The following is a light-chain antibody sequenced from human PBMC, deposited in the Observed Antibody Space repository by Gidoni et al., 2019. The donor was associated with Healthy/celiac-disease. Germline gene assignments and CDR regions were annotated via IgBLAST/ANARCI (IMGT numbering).Light chain of an antibody. Sequence: AIRMTQSPSPFSASTGDRVTLTCRASQGISSYLAWYQQKPGKAPRLLIYAASNLQSGVPSRFSGSGSGTDFTLTISCLQSEDFATYYCQQYYSYPLTFGGGTKVEIK. J-gene: IGKJ4*01. CDR3: QQYYSYPLT. CDR2: AAS. V-gene: IGKV1-8*01. CDR1: QGISSY.